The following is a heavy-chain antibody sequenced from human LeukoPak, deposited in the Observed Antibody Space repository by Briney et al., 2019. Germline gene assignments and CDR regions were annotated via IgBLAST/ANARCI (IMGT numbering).Heavy chain of an antibody. CDR3: AREGEDYYGGTYYYYYGMDV. CDR2: ISSSSSTI. CDR1: GFTFSSYS. J-gene: IGHJ6*02. Sequence: GGSLRLSCAASGFTFSSYSMNWVRQAPGKGLEWVSYISSSSSTIYYADSVKGRFTISRDNAKNSLYLQMNSLRAEDTAVYYCAREGEDYYGGTYYYYYGMDVWGQGTTVTVSS. V-gene: IGHV3-48*04. D-gene: IGHD4-23*01.